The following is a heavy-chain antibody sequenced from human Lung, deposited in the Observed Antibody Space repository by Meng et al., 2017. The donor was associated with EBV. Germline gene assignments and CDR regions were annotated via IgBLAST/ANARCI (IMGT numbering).Heavy chain of an antibody. D-gene: IGHD4-23*01. CDR3: ARGDGGNGSDY. Sequence: QVLLVQSGSELKKPGASVKVSCKASGYSLRSYAVNWLRQAPGRGLEWMGVINPSGGSTNYAQKFQGRLTMTRDTSTSTVYMELGSLRSEDTAVYYCARGDGGNGSDYWGQGTLVTVSS. V-gene: IGHV1-46*01. CDR2: INPSGGST. CDR1: GYSLRSYA. J-gene: IGHJ4*02.